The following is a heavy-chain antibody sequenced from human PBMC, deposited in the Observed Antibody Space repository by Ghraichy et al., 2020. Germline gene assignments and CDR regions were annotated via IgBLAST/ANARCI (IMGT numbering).Heavy chain of an antibody. D-gene: IGHD3-9*01. V-gene: IGHV1-2*02. CDR3: ARVVRSDILTGYSNDY. CDR1: GYTFTGYY. CDR2: INPNSGGT. Sequence: ASVKVSCKASGYTFTGYYMHWVRQAPGQGLEWMGWINPNSGGTNFAQKFQGRVTMTRDTSISTAYMELSRLRSDDTAVYYCARVVRSDILTGYSNDYWGQGTLVTVSS. J-gene: IGHJ4*02.